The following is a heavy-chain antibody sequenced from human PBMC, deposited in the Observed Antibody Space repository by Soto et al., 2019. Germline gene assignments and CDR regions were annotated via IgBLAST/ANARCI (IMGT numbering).Heavy chain of an antibody. D-gene: IGHD2-15*01. Sequence: PGGSLRLSCAASGFTFSSYWMHWFGQGPGKGLVWVSRINSDGSSTSYADSVKGRFTISRDNAKNTLYLQMNSLRAEDTAVYYCARADCSGGSCYPHHDYGMDVWGQGTTVTVSS. CDR2: INSDGSST. CDR3: ARADCSGGSCYPHHDYGMDV. J-gene: IGHJ6*02. CDR1: GFTFSSYW. V-gene: IGHV3-74*01.